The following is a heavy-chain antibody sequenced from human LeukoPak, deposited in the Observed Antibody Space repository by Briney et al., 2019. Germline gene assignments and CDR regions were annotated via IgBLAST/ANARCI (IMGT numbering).Heavy chain of an antibody. Sequence: ASVKVSCKASGYTFTSYAMNWVRQAPGQGLEWMGWINTNTGNPTYAQGFTGRFVFSLDTSVSTAYLQISSLKAEDTAVYYCARVGLRYFDWLVEYYFDYWGQGTLVTVSS. J-gene: IGHJ4*02. D-gene: IGHD3-9*01. CDR3: ARVGLRYFDWLVEYYFDY. CDR2: INTNTGNP. CDR1: GYTFTSYA. V-gene: IGHV7-4-1*02.